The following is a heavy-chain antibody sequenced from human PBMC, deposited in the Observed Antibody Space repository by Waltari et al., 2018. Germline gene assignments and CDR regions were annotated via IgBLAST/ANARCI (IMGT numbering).Heavy chain of an antibody. CDR3: ARELLNFGIAVAGFDY. D-gene: IGHD6-19*01. J-gene: IGHJ4*02. Sequence: QVQLQESGPGLVKPSETLSLTCTVSGGSISSYYWSWIRQPAGKGLEWIGRIYTSGSTNYNPPLKSRVTMSVDTSKNQFSLKLSSVTAADTAVYYCARELLNFGIAVAGFDYWGLGTLVTVSS. CDR2: IYTSGST. V-gene: IGHV4-4*07. CDR1: GGSISSYY.